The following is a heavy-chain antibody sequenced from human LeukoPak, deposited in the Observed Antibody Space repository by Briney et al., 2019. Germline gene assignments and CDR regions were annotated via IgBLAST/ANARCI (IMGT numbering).Heavy chain of an antibody. Sequence: SETLSLTCAVYGGSFSGYYWSWIRQPPGKGLEWIGEINHSGSTNYNPSLESRVTISVDTSKNQFSLKLSSVTAADTVVYYCAREYSSGWPGFDYWGQGTLVTVSS. V-gene: IGHV4-34*01. CDR3: AREYSSGWPGFDY. CDR1: GGSFSGYY. J-gene: IGHJ4*02. D-gene: IGHD6-19*01. CDR2: INHSGST.